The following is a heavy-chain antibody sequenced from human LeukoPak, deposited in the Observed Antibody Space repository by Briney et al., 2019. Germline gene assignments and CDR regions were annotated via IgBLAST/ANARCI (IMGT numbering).Heavy chain of an antibody. D-gene: IGHD2-2*01. CDR1: GFTFSSYW. J-gene: IGHJ3*02. Sequence: PGGSLRLSCAASGFTFSSYWMHWVRQAPGKGLVWVSRINSDGSSTSYADSVKGRFTISRDNAKNSLYLQMNSLRAEDTAVYYCAREGAMPLDAFDIWGQGTMVTVSS. V-gene: IGHV3-74*01. CDR2: INSDGSST. CDR3: AREGAMPLDAFDI.